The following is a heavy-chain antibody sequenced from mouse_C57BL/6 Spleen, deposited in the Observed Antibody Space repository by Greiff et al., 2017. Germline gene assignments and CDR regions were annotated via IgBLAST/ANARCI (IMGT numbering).Heavy chain of an antibody. CDR3: NTSQDSSGYSAY. CDR1: GFNIKDDY. CDR2: IDPENGDT. Sequence: VQLQQSGAELVRPGASVKLSCTASGFNIKDDYMHWVKQRPEQGLEWIGWIDPENGDTEYASKFQGKATITADTSSNTAYLQTSSLTSDDTSVYYCNTSQDSSGYSAYWGQGTLVTVSA. J-gene: IGHJ3*01. V-gene: IGHV14-4*01. D-gene: IGHD3-2*02.